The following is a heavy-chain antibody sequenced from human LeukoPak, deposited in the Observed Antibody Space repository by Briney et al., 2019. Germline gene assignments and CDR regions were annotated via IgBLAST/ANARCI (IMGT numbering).Heavy chain of an antibody. Sequence: SVKVSCKASGGTFSSYAISWVRQAPGQGLEWMGGIIPIFGTANYAQKFQGRVTITADESTSTTYMELSSLRSEDTAVYYCARDQGIAAVSPNDAFDIWGQGTMVTVSS. V-gene: IGHV1-69*13. CDR2: IIPIFGTA. CDR1: GGTFSSYA. CDR3: ARDQGIAAVSPNDAFDI. D-gene: IGHD6-13*01. J-gene: IGHJ3*02.